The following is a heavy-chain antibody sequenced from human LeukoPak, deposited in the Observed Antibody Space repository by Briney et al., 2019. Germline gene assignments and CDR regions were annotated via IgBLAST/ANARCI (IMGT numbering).Heavy chain of an antibody. CDR3: ARNDNNYFGSGSYPPDY. CDR1: GYTFTDYD. D-gene: IGHD3-10*01. Sequence: GASVKVSCKASGYTFTDYDIPWVRQAPGQGLQWMGRINPKSGGTHYAQKFEDRVTMTRDVFINTAYMELSRLRPDDTALYYCARNDNNYFGSGSYPPDYWGQGTLVIVSS. V-gene: IGHV1-2*06. J-gene: IGHJ4*02. CDR2: INPKSGGT.